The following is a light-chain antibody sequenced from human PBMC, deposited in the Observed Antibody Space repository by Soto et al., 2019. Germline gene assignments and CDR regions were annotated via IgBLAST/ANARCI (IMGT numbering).Light chain of an antibody. CDR2: GAS. CDR1: QSVSSSY. CDR3: QQYDTSIWAYT. Sequence: EVVLTQSPVTLSLSPGERATLSCRASQSVSSSYLAWYQQKPGQAPRLLIYGASSRATGIPDRFSGSGSGTDFTLTISRLEPEDFEVYYCQQYDTSIWAYTCGQGTKLEIK. J-gene: IGKJ2*01. V-gene: IGKV3-20*01.